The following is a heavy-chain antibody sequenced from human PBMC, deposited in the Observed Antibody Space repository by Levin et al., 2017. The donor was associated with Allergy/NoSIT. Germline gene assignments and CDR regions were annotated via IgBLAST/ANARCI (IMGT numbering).Heavy chain of an antibody. CDR2: IVVGSGNT. J-gene: IGHJ4*02. CDR3: AALGLSLSY. Sequence: ASVKVSCKASGFTFTSSAMQWVRQARGQRLEWIGWIVVGSGNTNYAQKFQGRVTITRDMSTRKAYMELSSMRSEDTAGYYGAALGLSLSYWGQGTLVTVSS. D-gene: IGHD3-16*02. V-gene: IGHV1-58*02. CDR1: GFTFTSSA.